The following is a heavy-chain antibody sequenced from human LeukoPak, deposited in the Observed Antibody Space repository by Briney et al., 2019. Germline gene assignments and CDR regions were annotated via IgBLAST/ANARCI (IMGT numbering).Heavy chain of an antibody. CDR3: VQVTSNYYDSSGAFDI. J-gene: IGHJ3*02. CDR2: INSDGSNT. Sequence: GGSLRLSCAASGFTFSSYWMHWVRQAPGKGLVWVSRINSDGSNTNYADSVKGRFTISRDNAKSTLYLQMNSLRAEDTAVYYCVQVTSNYYDSSGAFDIWGQGTMVTVSS. D-gene: IGHD3-22*01. CDR1: GFTFSSYW. V-gene: IGHV3-74*01.